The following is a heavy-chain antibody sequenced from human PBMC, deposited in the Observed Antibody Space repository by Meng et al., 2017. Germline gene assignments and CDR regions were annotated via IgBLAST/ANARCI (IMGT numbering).Heavy chain of an antibody. V-gene: IGHV1-2*06. CDR1: GYTFTGYY. D-gene: IGHD3-16*02. CDR2: INPNSGGT. CDR3: ARDYYDYVWGSYRYIAV. J-gene: IGHJ6*02. Sequence: ASVKVSCKASGYTFTGYYMHWVRQAPGQGLEWMGRINPNSGGTNYAQKFQGRVTMTRDTSISTAYMELSRLRSDDTAVYHCARDYYDYVWGSYRYIAVWGQGTTVTVSS.